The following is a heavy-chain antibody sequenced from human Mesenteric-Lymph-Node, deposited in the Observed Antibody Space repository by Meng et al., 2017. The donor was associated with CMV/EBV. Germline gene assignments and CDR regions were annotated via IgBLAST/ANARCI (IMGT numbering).Heavy chain of an antibody. V-gene: IGHV3-74*01. CDR1: GFTFSSYW. CDR3: ARVGRDDY. J-gene: IGHJ4*02. D-gene: IGHD1-26*01. CDR2: INSDGNIT. Sequence: GESLKISCAASGFTFSSYWMHWVRQAPGKGLVWVSRINSDGNITTYADSVKGRFTISRDNAKNSLYLQMNSLRAEDTAVYYCARVGRDDYWGQGTLVTVSS.